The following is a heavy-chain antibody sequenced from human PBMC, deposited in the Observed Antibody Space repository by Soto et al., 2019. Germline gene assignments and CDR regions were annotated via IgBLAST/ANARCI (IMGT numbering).Heavy chain of an antibody. V-gene: IGHV3-23*01. D-gene: IGHD6-13*01. CDR2: ISGSGGST. CDR1: GFTFSSYA. J-gene: IGHJ6*02. CDR3: AKDLQVAAAGTDVYYYYGMDV. Sequence: VQLLESGGGLVQPGGSLRLSCAASGFTFSSYAMSWVRQAPGKGLEWVSAISGSGGSTYYADSVKGRFTISRDNSKNTLYLQMNSLRAEDTAVYYCAKDLQVAAAGTDVYYYYGMDVWGQGTTVTVSS.